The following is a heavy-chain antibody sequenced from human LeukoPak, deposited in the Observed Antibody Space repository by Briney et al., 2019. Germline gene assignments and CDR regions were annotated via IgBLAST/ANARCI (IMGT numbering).Heavy chain of an antibody. CDR2: TYYRSKWYN. V-gene: IGHV6-1*01. CDR1: GDRVSSNSAA. J-gene: IGHJ3*02. CDR3: ARAPGGTTVVTPFGAFDI. D-gene: IGHD4-23*01. Sequence: SQTLSLTCAISGDRVSSNSAAWNWIRQSPSRGLEWLGRTYYRSKWYNDYAVSVKSRITINPDTSKNQFSLQLNSVTPEDTAVYYCARAPGGTTVVTPFGAFDIWGQGTMVTVSS.